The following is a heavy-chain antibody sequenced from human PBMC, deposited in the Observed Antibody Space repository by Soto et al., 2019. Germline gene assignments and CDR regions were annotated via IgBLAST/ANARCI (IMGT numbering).Heavy chain of an antibody. D-gene: IGHD2-15*01. CDR2: IIPIFGTA. CDR3: ARIVDCSGGSCYGPQFDY. V-gene: IGHV1-69*13. CDR1: GGTFSSYA. Sequence: ASVKVSCKASGGTFSSYAISWVRQAPGQGLEWMGGIIPIFGTANYAQKFQGRVTITADESTSTAYMELSSPRSEDTAVYYCARIVDCSGGSCYGPQFDYWGQGTLVTVSS. J-gene: IGHJ4*02.